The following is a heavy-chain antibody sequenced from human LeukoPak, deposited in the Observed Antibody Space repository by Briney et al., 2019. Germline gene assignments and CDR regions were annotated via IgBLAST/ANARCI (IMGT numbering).Heavy chain of an antibody. V-gene: IGHV4-38-2*02. D-gene: IGHD2-8*01. J-gene: IGHJ2*01. Sequence: PSETLSLTCTVSGYSISSGYYWGWIRQPPGKGLEWIGSIYHSGSTYYNPSLKSRVTISVDTSKNQFSLKLSSVTAADTAVYYCARGPRGVMVYASGYFDLWGRGTLVTVSS. CDR2: IYHSGST. CDR1: GYSISSGYY. CDR3: ARGPRGVMVYASGYFDL.